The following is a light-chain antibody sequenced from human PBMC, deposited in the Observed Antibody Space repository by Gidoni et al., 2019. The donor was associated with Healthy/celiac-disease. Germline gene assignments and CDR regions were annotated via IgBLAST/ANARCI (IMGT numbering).Light chain of an antibody. CDR3: QQYYSTPQT. Sequence: IVMTQSPASLAVSLGERATINCKSSQSVLYSSNNKNYLAWYQQKPGQPPKLLIYWASTRESGVPDRFSGSGSGTDFTLTISSLQAEDVAVYYCQQYYSTPQTFGGGTKVEIK. CDR1: QSVLYSSNNKNY. J-gene: IGKJ4*01. CDR2: WAS. V-gene: IGKV4-1*01.